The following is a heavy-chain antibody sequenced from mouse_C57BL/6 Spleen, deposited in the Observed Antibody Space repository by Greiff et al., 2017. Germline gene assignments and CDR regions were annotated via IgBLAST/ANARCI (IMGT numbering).Heavy chain of an antibody. Sequence: EVKLMESGGGLVQPGGSLSLSCAASGFTFTDYYMSWVRQPPGKALEWLGFIRNKANGYTTEYSASVKGRFTISRDNSQSILYLQMNALRAEDSATYYCASQYDRGGYYYAMDYWGQGTSVTVSS. J-gene: IGHJ4*01. D-gene: IGHD2-12*01. V-gene: IGHV7-3*01. CDR1: GFTFTDYY. CDR2: IRNKANGYTT. CDR3: ASQYDRGGYYYAMDY.